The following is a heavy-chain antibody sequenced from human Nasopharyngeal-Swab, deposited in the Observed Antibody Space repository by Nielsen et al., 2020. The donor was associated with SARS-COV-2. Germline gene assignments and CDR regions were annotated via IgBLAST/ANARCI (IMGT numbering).Heavy chain of an antibody. V-gene: IGHV1-69*06. D-gene: IGHD3-22*01. CDR3: ARDENYYDSSGYYLVRAAFDI. CDR2: IIPIFGTA. J-gene: IGHJ3*02. Sequence: WVRQAPGQGLEWMGGIIPIFGTANYAQKFQGRVTITAYKSTSTAYMELSSLRSEDTAVYYCARDENYYDSSGYYLVRAAFDIWGQGTMVTVSS.